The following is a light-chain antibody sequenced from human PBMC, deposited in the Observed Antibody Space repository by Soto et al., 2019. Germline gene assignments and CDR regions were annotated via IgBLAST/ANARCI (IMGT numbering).Light chain of an antibody. CDR2: SNN. J-gene: IGLJ2*01. CDR3: AAWDDSLNAVV. V-gene: IGLV1-44*01. CDR1: SSNIGSNT. Sequence: QSVLTQPPSASGTPGQRVTISCSGSSSNIGSNTVNWYQQLPGTAPKLLIYSNNQRPSGVPDRFSGSKSGTSASLATSGLQSEDEADYYCAAWDDSLNAVVFGGGTQLTVL.